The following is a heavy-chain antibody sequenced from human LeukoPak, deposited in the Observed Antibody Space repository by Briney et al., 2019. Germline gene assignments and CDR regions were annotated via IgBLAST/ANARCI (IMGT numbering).Heavy chain of an antibody. J-gene: IGHJ4*02. CDR3: ARDFSSSWYFDY. CDR1: GFSFSSYG. Sequence: GGSLRLSCAASGFSFSSYGMHWVRQAPGKGLEWVAVIWYDGSNKYYADSVKGRFTISRDNSKNTLYLQMNSLRAEDTAVYYCARDFSSSWYFDYWGQGTLVTVSS. V-gene: IGHV3-33*08. D-gene: IGHD6-13*01. CDR2: IWYDGSNK.